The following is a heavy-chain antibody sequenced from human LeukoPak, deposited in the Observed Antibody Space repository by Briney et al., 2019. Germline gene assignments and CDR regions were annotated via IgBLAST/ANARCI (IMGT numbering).Heavy chain of an antibody. CDR1: GLTFSTYA. CDR3: ATYSYSSGWYYFDY. CDR2: IGGSGGTT. Sequence: GGSLRLSCAASGLTFSTYAMSWVRQAPGKGLEWVSAIGGSGGTTYYADSVKGRFTISRDNSKNTLYLQMNSLRAEDTAVYYCATYSYSSGWYYFDYWGQGTLVTVSS. J-gene: IGHJ4*02. D-gene: IGHD6-19*01. V-gene: IGHV3-23*01.